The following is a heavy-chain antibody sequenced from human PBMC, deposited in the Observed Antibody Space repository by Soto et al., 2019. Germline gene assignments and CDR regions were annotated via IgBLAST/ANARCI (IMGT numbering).Heavy chain of an antibody. D-gene: IGHD2-21*02. J-gene: IGHJ3*02. CDR3: ARGGAYCGGDCYPLVAFDI. V-gene: IGHV4-59*01. Sequence: KPSETLSLTCTVSGGSISSYYWSWIRQPPGKGLEWIGYIYYSGSTNYNPSLKSRVTISVDTSKNQFSLKLSSVTAADTAVYYCARGGAYCGGDCYPLVAFDIWGQGTMVTVSS. CDR2: IYYSGST. CDR1: GGSISSYY.